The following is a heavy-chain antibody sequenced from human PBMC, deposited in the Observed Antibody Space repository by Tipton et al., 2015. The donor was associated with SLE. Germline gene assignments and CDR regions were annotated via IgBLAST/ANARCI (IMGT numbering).Heavy chain of an antibody. Sequence: TLSLTCAVSGGPISGNYFSLTRMPTGEGTGWLGEINHGGSTNYNPSLKSRVTLSIDTSKNQFSQKLSSVTAADTAVYYCARRHYSSSWYKYCQHWGQGTLVTVSS. CDR1: GGPISGNY. CDR3: ARRHYSSSWYKYCQH. CDR2: INHGGST. D-gene: IGHD6-13*01. V-gene: IGHV4-34*01. J-gene: IGHJ1*01.